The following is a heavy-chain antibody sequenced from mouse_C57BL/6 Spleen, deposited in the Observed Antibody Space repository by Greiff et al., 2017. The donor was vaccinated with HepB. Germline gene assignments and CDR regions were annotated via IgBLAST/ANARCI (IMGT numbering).Heavy chain of an antibody. CDR2: ISSGGSYT. CDR1: GFTFSSYG. V-gene: IGHV5-6*01. Sequence: EVKLVESGGDLVKPGGSLKLSCAASGFTFSSYGMSWVRQTPDKRLEWVATISSGGSYTYYPDSVKGRFTISRDNAKNTLYLQMSSLKSEDTAMYYCARHNYYGSSSPYFDYWGQGTTLTVSS. CDR3: ARHNYYGSSSPYFDY. D-gene: IGHD1-1*01. J-gene: IGHJ2*01.